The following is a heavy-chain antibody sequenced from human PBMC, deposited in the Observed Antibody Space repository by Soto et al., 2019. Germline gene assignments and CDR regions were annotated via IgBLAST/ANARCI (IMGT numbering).Heavy chain of an antibody. J-gene: IGHJ2*01. CDR2: ISGSGGGT. CDR3: DGIRVVRSVSAFLLNRSSDL. D-gene: IGHD3-10*02. Sequence: EQGKGLEWVSSISGSGGGTYYADSVKGRLTISRDNSKNTLYLQMNSLRAEDTFLYAEDGIRVVRSVSAFLLNRSSDL. V-gene: IGHV3-23*01.